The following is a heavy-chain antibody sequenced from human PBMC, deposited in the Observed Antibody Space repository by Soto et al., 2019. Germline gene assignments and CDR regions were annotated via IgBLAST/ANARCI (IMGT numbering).Heavy chain of an antibody. D-gene: IGHD2-2*01. CDR3: ARGIVVVPAAPGGHYYMDV. V-gene: IGHV4-31*03. CDR2: IYYSGST. CDR1: GGSISSGGYY. Sequence: SETLSLTCTVSGGSISSGGYYWSWIRQHPGKGLEWIGYIYYSGSTYYNPSLKSRVTISVDTSKNQFSLKLSSVTAADTAVYYCARGIVVVPAAPGGHYYMDVWGKGTTVTVSS. J-gene: IGHJ6*03.